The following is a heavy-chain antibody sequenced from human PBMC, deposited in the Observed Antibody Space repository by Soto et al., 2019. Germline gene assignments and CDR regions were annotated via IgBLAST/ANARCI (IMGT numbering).Heavy chain of an antibody. CDR1: GYTFTGYY. Sequence: AASVKVSCKASGYTFTGYYMHWVRQAPGQGLEWMGWINPNSGGTNYAQKFQGRVTITADESTSTAYMELSSLRSEDTAVYYCARAGSSSDPGLDYWGQGTLVTVSS. D-gene: IGHD6-6*01. J-gene: IGHJ4*02. CDR3: ARAGSSSDPGLDY. CDR2: INPNSGGT. V-gene: IGHV1-2*02.